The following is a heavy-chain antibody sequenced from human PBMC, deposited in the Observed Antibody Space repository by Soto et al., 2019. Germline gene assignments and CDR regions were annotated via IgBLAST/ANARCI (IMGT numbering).Heavy chain of an antibody. V-gene: IGHV4-39*01. D-gene: IGHD2-15*01. CDR2: IHYTGTT. CDR3: ARRECSGGTCHFDP. Sequence: SETLSLTCTVSGASISSSNYYRAWIRQPPGKGLEWIGSIHYTGTTYYNPSLKSRVSISEDTSKNQFFLKLTSVTAADTAMYYCARRECSGGTCHFDPWGPGTLVTVSS. J-gene: IGHJ5*02. CDR1: GASISSSNYY.